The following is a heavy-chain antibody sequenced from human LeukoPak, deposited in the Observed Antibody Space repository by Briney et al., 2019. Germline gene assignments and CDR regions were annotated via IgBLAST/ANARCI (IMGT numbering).Heavy chain of an antibody. V-gene: IGHV4-39*01. J-gene: IGHJ4*02. CDR3: APQRGGLTRFDY. Sequence: SETLSLTCTVSGGSISSSSYYWGWIRQPPGKGLEWIGSIYYSGSTYYNPFLKSRVTISVDTSKNQFSPKLTSVTAADTAVYYCAPQRGGLTRFDYWGQGTLVTVSS. CDR1: GGSISSSSYY. CDR2: IYYSGST. D-gene: IGHD3-16*01.